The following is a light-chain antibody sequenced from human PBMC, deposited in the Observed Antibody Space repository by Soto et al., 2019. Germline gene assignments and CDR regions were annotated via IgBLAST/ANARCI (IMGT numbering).Light chain of an antibody. CDR2: DVS. V-gene: IGLV2-11*01. CDR1: SSDVGGYKY. Sequence: QSVLTQPRSVSGSXXXSVXXXXTGTSSDVGGYKYVSWYQQHPGKAPKLMIYDVSKRPSGVPDRFSGSKSGNTASLTISGLQAEDEADYYCCSYAGSFVVFGGGTKLTVL. J-gene: IGLJ2*01. CDR3: CSYAGSFVV.